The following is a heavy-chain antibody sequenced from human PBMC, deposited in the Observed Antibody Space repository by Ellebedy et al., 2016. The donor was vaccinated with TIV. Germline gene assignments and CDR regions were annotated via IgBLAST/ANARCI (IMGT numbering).Heavy chain of an antibody. D-gene: IGHD1-26*01. J-gene: IGHJ4*02. CDR2: INPSGGST. Sequence: ASVKVSCKASGYTFTSYYMHWVRQAPGQGLEWMGIINPSGGSTSYAQKFQGRVTMTRDTSTSTVYMELRSLRSDDTAVYYCARDPVTWTYSAWDYWGQGTLVTVSP. CDR3: ARDPVTWTYSAWDY. V-gene: IGHV1-46*01. CDR1: GYTFTSYY.